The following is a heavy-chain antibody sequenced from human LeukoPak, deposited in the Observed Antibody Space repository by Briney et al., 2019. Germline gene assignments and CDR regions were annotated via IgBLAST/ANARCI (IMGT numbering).Heavy chain of an antibody. D-gene: IGHD3-10*01. CDR2: THRSGST. V-gene: IGHV4-4*07. J-gene: IGHJ5*02. Sequence: SETLSLTCNVSGVSISSYYWSWIRQPAGKGLQWIGRTHRSGSTNYNPSLKSRVNMSVDTSKNQFSLKLNSVTAADTAVYYCARDTGQYAPGTPGFTRFDPWGQGALVTVSS. CDR3: ARDTGQYAPGTPGFTRFDP. CDR1: GVSISSYY.